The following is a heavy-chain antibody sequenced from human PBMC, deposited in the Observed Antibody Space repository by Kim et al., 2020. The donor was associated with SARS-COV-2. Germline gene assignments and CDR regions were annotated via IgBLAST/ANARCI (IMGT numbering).Heavy chain of an antibody. Sequence: ASVKVSCKASGYTFTSYAMNWVRQAPGQGLEWMGWINTNTGNPTYAQGFTGRFVFSLDTSVSTASLQISSLKAEDTAVYYCARTPTGSYYDFWSGYYPPRYYYDYGMDDWGPGTTVTVSS. CDR3: ARTPTGSYYDFWSGYYPPRYYYDYGMDD. CDR1: GYTFTSYA. V-gene: IGHV7-4-1*02. J-gene: IGHJ6*02. D-gene: IGHD3-3*01. CDR2: INTNTGNP.